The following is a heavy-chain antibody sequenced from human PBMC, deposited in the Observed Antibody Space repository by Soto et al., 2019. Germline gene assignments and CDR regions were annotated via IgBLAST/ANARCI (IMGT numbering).Heavy chain of an antibody. CDR1: GFTVSSNY. CDR2: IYSGGST. CDR3: ARDQKWLRNWSPGNHYYYMDG. D-gene: IGHD5-12*01. Sequence: HPGGSLRLSCAASGFTVSSNYMSWVRQAPGKGLEWVSVIYSGGSTYYADSVKGRFTISRDNSKNTLYLQMNSLRAEDTAVYYCARDQKWLRNWSPGNHYYYMDGWGKGTTVTVSS. J-gene: IGHJ6*03. V-gene: IGHV3-66*01.